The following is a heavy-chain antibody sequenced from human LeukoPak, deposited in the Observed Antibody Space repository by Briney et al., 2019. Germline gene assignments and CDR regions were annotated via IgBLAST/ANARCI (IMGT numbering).Heavy chain of an antibody. Sequence: GASVKVSCKASGGTFSSYAISWVRQAPGQGLEWMGRIIPILGIANYAQKFQGRVTITADKSTSTAYMELSSLRSEDTAVYYCAKGSRLVIDAFDIWGQGTMVTVSS. V-gene: IGHV1-69*04. CDR3: AKGSRLVIDAFDI. D-gene: IGHD3-9*01. J-gene: IGHJ3*02. CDR1: GGTFSSYA. CDR2: IIPILGIA.